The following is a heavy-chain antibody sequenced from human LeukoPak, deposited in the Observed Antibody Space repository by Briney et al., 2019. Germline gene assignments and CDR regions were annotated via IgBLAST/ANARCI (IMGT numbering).Heavy chain of an antibody. Sequence: GGSLRLSCAASGFTFSSYWMSWVRQAPGKGLEWVSAISGSGGSTHYADSVKGRFTISRDNSKNTLYLQMTSLRAEDTAVYYCAKGGIEVASTSYYYYMDVWGKGTTVTISS. V-gene: IGHV3-23*01. CDR3: AKGGIEVASTSYYYYMDV. CDR1: GFTFSSYW. CDR2: ISGSGGST. D-gene: IGHD6-19*01. J-gene: IGHJ6*03.